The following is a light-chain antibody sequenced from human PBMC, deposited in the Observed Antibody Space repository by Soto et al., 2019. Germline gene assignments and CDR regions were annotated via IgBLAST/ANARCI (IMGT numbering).Light chain of an antibody. Sequence: EIVLAQSPGTVSLYKGEKATLTCRARQGVSSSYLAWCQQKPGQAPRLLIYGASSRATGIPDRFSGSGSGTDFTLTISSLEPEDFAVYYCQQRSNWPSTFGQGTKVDIK. CDR3: QQRSNWPST. CDR2: GAS. V-gene: IGKV3D-20*02. CDR1: QGVSSSY. J-gene: IGKJ1*01.